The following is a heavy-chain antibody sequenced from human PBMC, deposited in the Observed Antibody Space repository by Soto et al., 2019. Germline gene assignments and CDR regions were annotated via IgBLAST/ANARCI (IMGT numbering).Heavy chain of an antibody. CDR1: GFTFNKFG. CDR3: VKERADFVTVPHATSGMDV. D-gene: IGHD3-3*01. V-gene: IGHV3-30*18. CDR2: VSYDGNHD. Sequence: QVHLVESGGGVVQPGGSLRLSCTASGFTFNKFGMHWVRQTPGKGLEWVAAVSYDGNHDFYADSVRGRLIISRDNSKNTLYLQLNTLKPDDTAVYYCVKERADFVTVPHATSGMDVWGPATTVTVSS. J-gene: IGHJ6*02.